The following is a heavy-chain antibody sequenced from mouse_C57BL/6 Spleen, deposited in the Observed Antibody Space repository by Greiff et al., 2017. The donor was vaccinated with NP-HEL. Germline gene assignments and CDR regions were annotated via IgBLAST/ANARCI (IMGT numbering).Heavy chain of an antibody. Sequence: QVQLQQPGAELVMPGASVKLSCKASGYTFTSYWMHWVKQRPGQGLEWIGEIDPSDSYTNYNQKFKGKSTLTVDKSSSTAYMQLSSLTSEDSAVYYCARKRTSYAMDYWGQGTSVTVSS. J-gene: IGHJ4*01. V-gene: IGHV1-69*01. CDR3: ARKRTSYAMDY. CDR2: IDPSDSYT. CDR1: GYTFTSYW.